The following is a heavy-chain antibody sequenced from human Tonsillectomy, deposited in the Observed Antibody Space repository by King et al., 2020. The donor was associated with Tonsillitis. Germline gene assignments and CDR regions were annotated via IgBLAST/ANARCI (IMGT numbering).Heavy chain of an antibody. CDR2: ISWNSGRI. CDR3: AKEMCAAVVVAAKIYYYGMDV. D-gene: IGHD2-15*01. Sequence: QLVQSGGGLVQPGRSLRLSCAASGFTFDDYAMHWVRQAPGKGLEWVSGISWNSGRIGYADSVKGRFTISRENAKNFLYLQMNSLRAEDTALYYCAKEMCAAVVVAAKIYYYGMDVWGQGTTVTVSS. CDR1: GFTFDDYA. V-gene: IGHV3-9*01. J-gene: IGHJ6*02.